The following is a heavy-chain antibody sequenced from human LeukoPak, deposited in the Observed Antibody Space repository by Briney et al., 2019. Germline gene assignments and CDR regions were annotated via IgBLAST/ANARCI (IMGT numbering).Heavy chain of an antibody. J-gene: IGHJ4*02. Sequence: GGSLTLPCVPCGLSFHRYWMSGVGQAPATGREWVANIKQDGSEKDYVDSVKGRVTISRDNAKNSLYLQMNSLRAEDTAVYYCARPRYLDYWGQGTLVTVFS. CDR2: IKQDGSEK. V-gene: IGHV3-7*01. CDR1: GLSFHRYW. CDR3: ARPRYLDY.